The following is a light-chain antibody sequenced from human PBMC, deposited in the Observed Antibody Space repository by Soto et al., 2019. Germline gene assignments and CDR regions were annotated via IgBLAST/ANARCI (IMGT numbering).Light chain of an antibody. CDR2: GAS. CDR3: QQYGSSPPWT. Sequence: EIVLTQSPGTLSLSLGERATPSCRASQSVSSSYLAWYQQKPGQAPRLLIYGASSRATGIPDRFSGSGSGTDFTLTISRLEPEDFAVYYCQQYGSSPPWTFGQGTKVDIK. V-gene: IGKV3-20*01. CDR1: QSVSSSY. J-gene: IGKJ1*01.